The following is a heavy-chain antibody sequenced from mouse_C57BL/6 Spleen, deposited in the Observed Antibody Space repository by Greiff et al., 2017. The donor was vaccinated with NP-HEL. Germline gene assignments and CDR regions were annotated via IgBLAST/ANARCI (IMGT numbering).Heavy chain of an antibody. CDR1: GFTFSDFY. CDR2: SRNKANDYTT. Sequence: EVNVVESGGGLVQSGRSLRLSCATSGFTFSDFYMEWVRQAPGKGLEWIAASRNKANDYTTEYSASVKGRFIVSRDTSQSILYLQMNALRAEDTAIYYCAREAPGWYFDVWGTGTTVTVSS. J-gene: IGHJ1*03. V-gene: IGHV7-1*01. CDR3: AREAPGWYFDV.